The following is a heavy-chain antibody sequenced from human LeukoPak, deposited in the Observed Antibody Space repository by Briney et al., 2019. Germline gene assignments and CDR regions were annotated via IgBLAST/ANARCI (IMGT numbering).Heavy chain of an antibody. J-gene: IGHJ5*02. Sequence: ASVMVPCKASGYTFTGYYMHWVRQAPGQGLEWMGWINPNSGGTNYAQKFQGRVTMTRDTSISTAYMELSRLRSDDTAVYYCAREERPVAVHWFDPWGQGTLVTVSS. V-gene: IGHV1-2*02. CDR2: INPNSGGT. CDR1: GYTFTGYY. CDR3: AREERPVAVHWFDP. D-gene: IGHD1-1*01.